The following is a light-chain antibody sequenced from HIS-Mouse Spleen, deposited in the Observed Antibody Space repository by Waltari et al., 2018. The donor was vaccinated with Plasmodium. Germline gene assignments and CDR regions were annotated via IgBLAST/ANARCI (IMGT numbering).Light chain of an antibody. CDR3: GTWDSSLSAGVV. Sequence: QSVLTQPPSVSPAPGQQVTISCSGSSSNIGNNYVSWYQQLPATAPKLPIYDKKKRPSGIPDRCSGSKSGTSATLGITGLQTGDEADYYCGTWDSSLSAGVVFGGGTKLTVL. CDR2: DKK. V-gene: IGLV1-51*01. J-gene: IGLJ2*01. CDR1: SSNIGNNY.